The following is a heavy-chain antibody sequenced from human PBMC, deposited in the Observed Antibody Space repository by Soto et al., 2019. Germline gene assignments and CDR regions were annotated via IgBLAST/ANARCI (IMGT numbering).Heavy chain of an antibody. D-gene: IGHD3-16*01. CDR1: GFIFNTYS. CDR2: ISGSSQTI. J-gene: IGHJ4*02. CDR3: ARTVSWRRGPFDS. Sequence: EVQLVESGGGLIQPGGSLRLSCAASGFIFNTYSMNWVRQAPGKGLEWVSYISGSSQTIFYADSVRGRFTISRDNANNSTYLQMVSRRDEDTAVYYCARTVSWRRGPFDSWGQGTLVTVSS. V-gene: IGHV3-48*02.